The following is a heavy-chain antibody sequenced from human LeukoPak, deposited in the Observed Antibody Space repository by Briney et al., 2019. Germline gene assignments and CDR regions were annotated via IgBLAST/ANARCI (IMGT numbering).Heavy chain of an antibody. CDR2: IKQDGSEK. Sequence: GGSLRLSCAASGFTFSSYWMSWVRQAPGKGPEWVANIKQDGSEKYYVDPVKGRFTISRDNAKNSLYLQMNSLRAEDTAVYYCARDPYSSGLDYWGQGTLVTVSS. J-gene: IGHJ4*02. V-gene: IGHV3-7*01. D-gene: IGHD6-19*01. CDR3: ARDPYSSGLDY. CDR1: GFTFSSYW.